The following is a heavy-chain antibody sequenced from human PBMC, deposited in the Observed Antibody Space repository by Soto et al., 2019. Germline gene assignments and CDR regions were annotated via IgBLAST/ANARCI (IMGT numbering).Heavy chain of an antibody. CDR2: IKQDGSEK. CDR3: AREGDIVVVPAAADYDFWSLCYMDV. Sequence: PGGSLRLSCAASGFTFSSYWMSWVRQAPGKGLEWVANIKQDGSEKYYVDSVKGRFTISRDNAKNSLYLQMNSLRAEDTAVYYCAREGDIVVVPAAADYDFWSLCYMDVWGKGTTVTVSS. CDR1: GFTFSSYW. J-gene: IGHJ6*03. V-gene: IGHV3-7*01. D-gene: IGHD2-2*01.